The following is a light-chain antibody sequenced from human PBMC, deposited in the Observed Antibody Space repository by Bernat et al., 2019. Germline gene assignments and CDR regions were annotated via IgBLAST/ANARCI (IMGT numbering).Light chain of an antibody. Sequence: DIQLTQSPSFLSASVGDRVTITCRDSQGISSYSAWYQQKPGKATKLLIYAASTLQSGVPSRFSGSGSGTEFTLTISSLQPEDFATYYCQQLNSYPRTFGGGTKVEIK. CDR3: QQLNSYPRT. CDR1: QGISSY. V-gene: IGKV1-9*01. CDR2: AAS. J-gene: IGKJ4*01.